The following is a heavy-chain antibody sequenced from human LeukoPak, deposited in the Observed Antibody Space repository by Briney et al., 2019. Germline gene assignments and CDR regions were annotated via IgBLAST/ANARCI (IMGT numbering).Heavy chain of an antibody. CDR1: GYTFTGYI. CDR3: ARDANTAMIHYLDN. CDR2: INPNSGDT. D-gene: IGHD5-18*01. Sequence: ASVKVSCKASGYTFTGYIMHWVRQAPGQGLEWMGLINPNSGDTNYAQNFQGRVTMTRDTPISTAYMELNRLRSDDTAVYYCARDANTAMIHYLDNWGQGALVTVSS. V-gene: IGHV1-2*02. J-gene: IGHJ4*02.